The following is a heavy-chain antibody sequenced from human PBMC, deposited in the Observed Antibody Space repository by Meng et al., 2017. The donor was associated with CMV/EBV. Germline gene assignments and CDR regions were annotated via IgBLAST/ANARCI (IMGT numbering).Heavy chain of an antibody. Sequence: SETLSLTCTVSGGSISSSSYYWGWIRQPPGKGLEWIGSIYYSGSTYYNPSLKSRVTISVDTSKNQFSLKLSSVTAADTAVYYCASSAYDFWSGYGRFDPWGQGTLVTVSS. CDR3: ASSAYDFWSGYGRFDP. V-gene: IGHV4-39*07. D-gene: IGHD3-3*01. CDR2: IYYSGST. CDR1: GGSISSSSYY. J-gene: IGHJ5*02.